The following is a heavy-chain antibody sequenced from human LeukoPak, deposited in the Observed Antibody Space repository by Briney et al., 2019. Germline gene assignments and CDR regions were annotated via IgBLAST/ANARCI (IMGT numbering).Heavy chain of an antibody. Sequence: GASLKLSCKASGYTITGYYMRWVRQAPGQGLEWMGWINPNSGATDYAQHMQGSITMARDTSISTAYMELSSLTSDDTAVYYGSRGRADGYSGYDFGDYWGQGTLVTVSS. D-gene: IGHD5-12*01. V-gene: IGHV1-2*02. CDR3: SRGRADGYSGYDFGDY. J-gene: IGHJ4*02. CDR2: INPNSGAT. CDR1: GYTITGYY.